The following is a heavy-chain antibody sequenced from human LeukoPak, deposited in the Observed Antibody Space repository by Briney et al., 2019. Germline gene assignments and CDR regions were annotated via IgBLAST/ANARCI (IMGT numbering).Heavy chain of an antibody. D-gene: IGHD3-22*01. Sequence: SVKVSCKASGGTFISYAISWVRQAPGQGLEWMGGIIPIFGTANYAQKFQGRVTITTDESTSTAYMELRSLRSEDTAVYYCALSQRGSGYYCHAFDIWGQGTMVTVSS. CDR2: IIPIFGTA. V-gene: IGHV1-69*05. J-gene: IGHJ3*02. CDR3: ALSQRGSGYYCHAFDI. CDR1: GGTFISYA.